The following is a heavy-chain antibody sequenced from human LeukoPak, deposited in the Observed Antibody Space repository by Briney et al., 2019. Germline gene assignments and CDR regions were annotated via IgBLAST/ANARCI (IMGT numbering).Heavy chain of an antibody. CDR3: ATDLLAGGLKTFDP. V-gene: IGHV1-24*01. CDR1: GNTLSEFS. Sequence: ASVKVSCKVTGNTLSEFSMHWVRQSPGKGLEWMGGFYPEVGETVYAQKFQGRVTMTEDTSTETAYMELSSLRSEDTAVYYCATDLLAGGLKTFDPWGQGTLVTVSS. CDR2: FYPEVGET. J-gene: IGHJ5*02.